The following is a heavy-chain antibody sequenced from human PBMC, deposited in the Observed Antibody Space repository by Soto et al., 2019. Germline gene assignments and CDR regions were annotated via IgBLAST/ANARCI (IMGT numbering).Heavy chain of an antibody. J-gene: IGHJ4*02. CDR2: MNPNNGNR. CDR1: GYTFTGYY. D-gene: IGHD3-22*01. V-gene: IGHV1-2*02. Sequence: ASVKVSCKASGYTFTGYYIHWVRQATGQGLEWMGWMNPNNGNRNCAQKFEDRVTMTTATSTNTVFLELRSLKSDDTAIYYCARDRLRGYDSSGFYSWGQGTMVTVSS. CDR3: ARDRLRGYDSSGFYS.